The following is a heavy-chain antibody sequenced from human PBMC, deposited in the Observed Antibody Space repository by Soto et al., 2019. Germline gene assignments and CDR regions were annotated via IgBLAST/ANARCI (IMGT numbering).Heavy chain of an antibody. J-gene: IGHJ6*03. CDR1: GDSVSSNSAA. V-gene: IGHV6-1*01. CDR3: ARSSKGYCSGGSCSTSYYYYMDV. CDR2: TYYRSKWYN. Sequence: SQTLSLTCAISGDSVSSNSAAWNWIRQSPSRGLEWLGRTYYRSKWYNDYAVSVKSRITINPDTSKNQFSLQLNSVTPEDTAVYYCARSSKGYCSGGSCSTSYYYYMDVWGKGTTVTVS. D-gene: IGHD2-15*01.